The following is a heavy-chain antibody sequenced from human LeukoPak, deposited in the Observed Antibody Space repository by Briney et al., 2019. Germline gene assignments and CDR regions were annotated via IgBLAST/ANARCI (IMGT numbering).Heavy chain of an antibody. D-gene: IGHD2-15*01. CDR1: GFTFSSYS. V-gene: IGHV3-48*01. CDR2: ISSSSSTI. J-gene: IGHJ4*02. Sequence: GGSLRLSRAASGFTFSSYSMNWVRQAPGKGLEWVSYISSSSSTIYYADSVKGRFTISRDNAKSSLYLQMNSLRAEDTAVYYCARAGDCSGGSCYAIDYWGQGTLVTVSS. CDR3: ARAGDCSGGSCYAIDY.